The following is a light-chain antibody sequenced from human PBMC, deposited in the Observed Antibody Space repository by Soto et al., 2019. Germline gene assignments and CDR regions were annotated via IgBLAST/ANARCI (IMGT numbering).Light chain of an antibody. V-gene: IGLV2-14*01. J-gene: IGLJ1*01. CDR2: DVS. Sequence: QSVLTQPASVSGSPGQSITISCTGTSSDVGGYKYVSWYQHHPGKGPKLMLYDVSNRPSGVSNRFPGSKSGNTASLTISGLQAEDEADYYCSSYTSSTTDVFGTGTKVTVL. CDR3: SSYTSSTTDV. CDR1: SSDVGGYKY.